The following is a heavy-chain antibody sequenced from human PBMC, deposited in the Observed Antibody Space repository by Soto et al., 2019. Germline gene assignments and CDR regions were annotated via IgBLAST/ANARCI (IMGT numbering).Heavy chain of an antibody. CDR2: IIPILGIA. CDR3: ASSYYYDGEQSEYFQH. J-gene: IGHJ1*01. D-gene: IGHD3-22*01. V-gene: IGHV1-69*02. CDR1: GGTFSSYT. Sequence: QVQLVQSGAEVKKPGSSVKVSCKASGGTFSSYTINWVRQAPGQGLEWMGRIIPILGIANYAQKFQGRDTITADKSTITAYMELSSLRSEDTALYYCASSYYYDGEQSEYFQHWGQCTLVTVSS.